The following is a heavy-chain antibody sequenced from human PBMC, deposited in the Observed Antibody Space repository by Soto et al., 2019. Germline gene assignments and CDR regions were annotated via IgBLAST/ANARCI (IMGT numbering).Heavy chain of an antibody. V-gene: IGHV4-59*11. D-gene: IGHD2-2*02. Sequence: PSETLSLTCSVPGASISNHYWSWMRQSPGKGLEWIGLMSNTGIPTYNPSLQGRVNISPDTSNNRISLRLSSVTAADTAVYYCARESGFCGPRCYRNNWFDPWGQGILVTVSS. CDR2: MSNTGIP. CDR1: GASISNHY. CDR3: ARESGFCGPRCYRNNWFDP. J-gene: IGHJ5*02.